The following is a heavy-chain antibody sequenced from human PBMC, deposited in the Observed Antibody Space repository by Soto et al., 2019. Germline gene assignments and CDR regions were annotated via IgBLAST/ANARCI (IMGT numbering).Heavy chain of an antibody. Sequence: QVQLVESGGGVVQPGRSLRLSCAASGFTFSSYAMHWVRQAPGKGLEWVAVISYDGSNKYYAEYLKGRFTIPRDNSKNAPYLQMKSLRAEASLVYYCAVDSERQFDYWGQGTLVTVSS. CDR2: ISYDGSNK. V-gene: IGHV3-30-3*01. CDR3: AVDSERQFDY. J-gene: IGHJ4*02. CDR1: GFTFSSYA.